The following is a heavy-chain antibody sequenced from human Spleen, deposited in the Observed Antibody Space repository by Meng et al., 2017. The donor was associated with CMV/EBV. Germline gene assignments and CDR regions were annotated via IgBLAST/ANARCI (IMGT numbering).Heavy chain of an antibody. CDR1: GGSISSSNYY. Sequence: QVQLQESGPGLVKASQTLSLTCTVSGGSISSSNYYWSWIRQPPGKGLEWSGHIYNSGSTYYNPSLKSRITISVDTSKNQFSLKLSSVTAADTAVYYCARGQKGYFDLWGRGALVTVSS. CDR3: ARGQKGYFDL. J-gene: IGHJ2*01. CDR2: IYNSGST. V-gene: IGHV4-30-4*01.